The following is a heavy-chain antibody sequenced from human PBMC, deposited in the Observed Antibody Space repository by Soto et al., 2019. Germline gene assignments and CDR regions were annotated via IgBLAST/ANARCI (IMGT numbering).Heavy chain of an antibody. CDR1: GGSISSGGYS. V-gene: IGHV4-30-2*01. CDR2: IYHSGST. Sequence: SETLSLTCAVSGGSISSGGYSWSWIRQPPGKGLEWIGYIYHSGSTYYNPSLKSRVTISVDRSKNQFSLKLSSVTAADTAVYYCARGTQTTVTTNYFDYWGQGTLVTVSS. J-gene: IGHJ4*02. CDR3: ARGTQTTVTTNYFDY. D-gene: IGHD4-17*01.